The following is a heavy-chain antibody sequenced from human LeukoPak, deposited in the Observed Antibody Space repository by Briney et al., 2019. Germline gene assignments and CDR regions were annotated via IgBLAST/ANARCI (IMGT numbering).Heavy chain of an antibody. J-gene: IGHJ6*02. CDR2: IYYSGST. D-gene: IGHD5-12*01. CDR1: GGSISSSSYY. CDR3: ARGSGMATINYYYYGMDV. V-gene: IGHV4-61*01. Sequence: SETLSLTCTVSGGSISSSSYYWSWLRQPPGTGLEWIGYIYYSGSTNYNPSLKSRVTISVDTSKNQFSLKLSSVTAADTAVYYCARGSGMATINYYYYGMDVWGQGTTVTVSS.